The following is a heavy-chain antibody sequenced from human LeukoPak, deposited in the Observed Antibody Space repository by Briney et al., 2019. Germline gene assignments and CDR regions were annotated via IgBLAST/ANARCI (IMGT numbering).Heavy chain of an antibody. V-gene: IGHV4-39*01. CDR3: ARGDDDFWSGYLGY. CDR2: IYYSGST. D-gene: IGHD3-3*01. CDR1: GGSISSSSYY. Sequence: SETLSLTCTVSGGSISSSSYYWGWIRQPPGKGLEWFGSIYYSGSTYYNPSLKSRVTISVDTSKNQFSLKLSSVTAADTAVYYCARGDDDFWSGYLGYWGQGTLVTVSS. J-gene: IGHJ4*02.